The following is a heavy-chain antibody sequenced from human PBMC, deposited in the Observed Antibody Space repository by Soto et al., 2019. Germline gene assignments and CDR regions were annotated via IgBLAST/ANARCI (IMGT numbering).Heavy chain of an antibody. CDR3: XAVAAQGEWYYYYGMDV. D-gene: IGHD6-19*01. J-gene: IGHJ6*02. V-gene: IGHV4-39*01. CDR1: GGSISSSSYY. Sequence: PSETLSLTCTVSGGSISSSSYYWGWLRQPPGKGLEWIGSIYYSGSTYYNPSLKSRVTISVDTSKNQFSLKLSSVTAADTAVYYCXAVAAQGEWYYYYGMDVWGPGTTVTVSS. CDR2: IYYSGST.